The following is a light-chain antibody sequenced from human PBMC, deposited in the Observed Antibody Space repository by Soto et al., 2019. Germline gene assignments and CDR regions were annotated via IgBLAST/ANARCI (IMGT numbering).Light chain of an antibody. V-gene: IGLV2-14*01. Sequence: QSVLTQPASVSGSPGQSIIISCTGTSSDVGGYNYVSWYQQHPGKAPKLMIFEVNNRPSGVSNRFSGSKSGNTASLTISGLQAEDEADYYCSSYTSSSTLRVFGGGTKLTVL. J-gene: IGLJ3*02. CDR2: EVN. CDR3: SSYTSSSTLRV. CDR1: SSDVGGYNY.